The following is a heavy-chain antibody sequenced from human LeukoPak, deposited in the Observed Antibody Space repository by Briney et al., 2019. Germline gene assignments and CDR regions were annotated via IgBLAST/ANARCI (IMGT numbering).Heavy chain of an antibody. V-gene: IGHV7-4-1*02. D-gene: IGHD3-22*01. CDR3: AREAGWDYYDSSGYYLFDY. CDR2: INTNTGNP. CDR1: GYTFTSYA. J-gene: IGHJ4*02. Sequence: GASVKVSCKASGYTFTSYAMNWVRQAPGQGLEWMGWINTNTGNPTYAQGFTGRFVFSLDTSVSTAYLQISSLKAEDTAVYYCAREAGWDYYDSSGYYLFDYWGQGTLVTVSS.